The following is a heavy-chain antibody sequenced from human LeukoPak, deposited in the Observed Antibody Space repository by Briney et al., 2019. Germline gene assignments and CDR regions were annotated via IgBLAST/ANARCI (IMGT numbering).Heavy chain of an antibody. D-gene: IGHD3-10*01. V-gene: IGHV4-38-2*02. J-gene: IGHJ4*02. CDR2: IYHSGST. CDR3: ARDSRRYYYGSGSYYIDY. Sequence: PSETLSLTCAVSGYSISSGYYWGWIRPPPGKGLEWIGSIYHSGSTYYNPSLKSRVTISVDTSKNQFSLKLSSVTAADTAVYYCARDSRRYYYGSGSYYIDYWGQGTLVTVSS. CDR1: GYSISSGYY.